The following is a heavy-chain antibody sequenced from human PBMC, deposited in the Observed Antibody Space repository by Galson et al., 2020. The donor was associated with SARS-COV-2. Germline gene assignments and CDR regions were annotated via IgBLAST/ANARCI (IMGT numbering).Heavy chain of an antibody. Sequence: GGSLRLSCAASGFAFSNYAIHWVRQAPGKGLDWVAVISHDGRIEVYADSVKGRFTISRDNSENMVFLQVNSLTADDTALYYCARDVSGGASDIWGQGTMVTVSS. V-gene: IGHV3-30*04. D-gene: IGHD1-26*01. CDR1: GFAFSNYA. J-gene: IGHJ3*02. CDR3: ARDVSGGASDI. CDR2: ISHDGRIE.